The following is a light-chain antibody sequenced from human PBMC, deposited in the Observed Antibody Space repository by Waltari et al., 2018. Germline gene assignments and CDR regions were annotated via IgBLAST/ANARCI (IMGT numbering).Light chain of an antibody. V-gene: IGKV1-39*01. Sequence: DVQMSQPPSSLSASVGDRVTITCRPSLSIDQALNWYQQKPGTAPKLLIYASSTLQSGVPSRFTGSGSGTHFTLTISSLQPEDIATYSCQQSQGVPFTFGQGTKVDIK. CDR2: ASS. CDR1: LSIDQA. CDR3: QQSQGVPFT. J-gene: IGKJ2*01.